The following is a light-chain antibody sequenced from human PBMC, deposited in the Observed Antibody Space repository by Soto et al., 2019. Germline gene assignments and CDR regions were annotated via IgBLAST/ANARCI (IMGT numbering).Light chain of an antibody. V-gene: IGKV3-15*01. J-gene: IGKJ4*01. CDR3: QQHNAWPLT. CDR2: GSS. CDR1: QTVGTS. Sequence: EIVLTQSPATLSVSPGEIATLSCRASQTVGTSLVWYQQKPGQAPSLVIYGSSTRAAGIPARFSGSGSGTDFTLTISSLQSEDFAVYYCQQHNAWPLTFGGGTEVEIK.